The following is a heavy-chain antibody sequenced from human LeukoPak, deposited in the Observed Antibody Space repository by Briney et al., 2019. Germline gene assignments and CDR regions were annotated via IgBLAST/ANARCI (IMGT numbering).Heavy chain of an antibody. CDR2: LSEGGDAT. CDR1: GLTFSSYA. D-gene: IGHD1-7*01. V-gene: IGHV3-23*01. J-gene: IGHJ4*02. CDR3: AKDSLNLLELNDY. Sequence: GGSLRLSCAASGLTFSSYAMSWVRQAPGKGLEWVSSLSEGGDATYYADSVKGRFTISRDNSKNTLYLQMNSLRAEDTAVYYCAKDSLNLLELNDYWGQGTLVTVSS.